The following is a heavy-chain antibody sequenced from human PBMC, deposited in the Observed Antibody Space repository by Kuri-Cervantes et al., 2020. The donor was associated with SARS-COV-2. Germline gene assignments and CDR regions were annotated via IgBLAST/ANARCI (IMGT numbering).Heavy chain of an antibody. D-gene: IGHD6-6*01. Sequence: GGSLRLSCVASGFNFSTTDMHWVRQAPRKGLEWVTFISYDGKNKKCMASGKGRFTISRDNAKNSLYLQMNSLRAEDTAVYYCARDRRVQLGRVYYGMDVWGQGTTVTVSS. J-gene: IGHJ6*02. CDR2: ISYDGKNK. V-gene: IGHV3-30*03. CDR1: GFNFSTTD. CDR3: ARDRRVQLGRVYYGMDV.